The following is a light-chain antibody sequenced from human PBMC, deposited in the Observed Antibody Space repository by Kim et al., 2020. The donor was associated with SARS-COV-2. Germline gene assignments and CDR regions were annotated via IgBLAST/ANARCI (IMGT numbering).Light chain of an antibody. J-gene: IGLJ1*01. CDR2: DVS. V-gene: IGLV2-14*03. Sequence: GHSTTLSGTGTSSDIGGYNFVSWYQQHPGRAPKLMIYDVSHRPSGVSNRFSGSKSGSTASLTISGLQAEDEADYYCSSFTASTLYVFGDGTKVTVL. CDR1: SSDIGGYNF. CDR3: SSFTASTLYV.